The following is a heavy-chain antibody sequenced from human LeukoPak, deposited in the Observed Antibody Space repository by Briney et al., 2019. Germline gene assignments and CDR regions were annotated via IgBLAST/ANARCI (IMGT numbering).Heavy chain of an antibody. CDR2: INHSGST. D-gene: IGHD6-13*01. CDR3: TRHTPLGSSYYYYYMDV. J-gene: IGHJ6*03. Sequence: SETLSLTCTVSGGSFSGYYWSWIRQPPGKGLEWIGEINHSGSTNYNPSLKSRVTISVDTSKNQFSLKLSSVTAADTAVYYCTRHTPLGSSYYYYYMDVWGKGTTVTISS. V-gene: IGHV4-34*01. CDR1: GGSFSGYY.